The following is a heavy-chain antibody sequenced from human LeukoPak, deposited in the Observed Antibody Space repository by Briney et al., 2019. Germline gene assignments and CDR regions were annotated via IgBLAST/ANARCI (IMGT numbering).Heavy chain of an antibody. CDR2: ISSSSSYI. Sequence: GGSLRLSCAASGFSLSSYTMNWVRQAPGKGLEWVSSISSSSSYIYYADSVKGRFTISRDNAKNSLFLQMNSLRVEDTAVYYCATSKNPNPNSFDYWGQGTLVTVSS. CDR1: GFSLSSYT. V-gene: IGHV3-21*01. CDR3: ATSKNPNPNSFDY. D-gene: IGHD3-3*02. J-gene: IGHJ4*02.